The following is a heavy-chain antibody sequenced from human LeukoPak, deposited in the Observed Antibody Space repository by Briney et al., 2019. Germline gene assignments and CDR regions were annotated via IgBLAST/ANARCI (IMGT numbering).Heavy chain of an antibody. J-gene: IGHJ4*02. Sequence: SETLSLTCTVSGGSISSYYWSWIRQPAGKGLEWIGRIYTSGSTNYNPSLKSRVAMSVDTSKNQFSLKLSSVTAADTAVFYCARGYYHSGSYYNFDYWGQGTLVTVSS. V-gene: IGHV4-4*07. CDR2: IYTSGST. D-gene: IGHD3-10*01. CDR1: GGSISSYY. CDR3: ARGYYHSGSYYNFDY.